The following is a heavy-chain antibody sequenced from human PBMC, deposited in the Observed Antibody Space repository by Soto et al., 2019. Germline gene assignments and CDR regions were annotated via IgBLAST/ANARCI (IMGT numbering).Heavy chain of an antibody. J-gene: IGHJ4*02. V-gene: IGHV1-69*01. D-gene: IGHD3-22*01. CDR3: TRDRWRRYNDGRGYYYSAY. Sequence: QVHLVQSGAEVKKPGSSVKVSCKASGGTFSSYAISWVRQAPGQGLEWMGGFIPIFGTTNYAQKFQGRVTITADESTSTAYLELSSLRSEDTAVYYCTRDRWRRYNDGRGYYYSAYWGQGTLVTVAS. CDR2: FIPIFGTT. CDR1: GGTFSSYA.